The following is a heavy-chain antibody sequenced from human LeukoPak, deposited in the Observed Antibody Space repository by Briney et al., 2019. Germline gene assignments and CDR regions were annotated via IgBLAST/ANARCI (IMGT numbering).Heavy chain of an antibody. CDR2: ITAGGDST. D-gene: IGHD6-13*01. CDR1: GFTFSGYA. Sequence: GGSLRLSCAASGFTFSGYAMSWVRLAPGEGLEWVSAITAGGDSTYYAESVKGRFTISRDNLKNMVFLQMSTLRAEGTAIYYCAKSHASIWNVYDYWGQGTLVTVSS. V-gene: IGHV3-23*01. CDR3: AKSHASIWNVYDY. J-gene: IGHJ4*02.